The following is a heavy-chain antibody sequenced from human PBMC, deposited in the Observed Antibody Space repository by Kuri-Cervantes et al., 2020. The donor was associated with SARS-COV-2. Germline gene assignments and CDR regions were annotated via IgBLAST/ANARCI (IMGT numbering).Heavy chain of an antibody. CDR3: ARVAVVGWFGESYGDYYFDY. CDR2: IYHSGST. D-gene: IGHD3-10*01. J-gene: IGHJ4*02. V-gene: IGHV4-30-2*01. Sequence: SCTVSGGSISSGDYYWSWIRQPPGKGLEWIGYIYHSGSTYYNPSLKSRVTISVDRSKNQFSLKLSSVTAADTAVYYCARVAVVGWFGESYGDYYFDYWGQGTLVTVSS. CDR1: GGSISSGDYY.